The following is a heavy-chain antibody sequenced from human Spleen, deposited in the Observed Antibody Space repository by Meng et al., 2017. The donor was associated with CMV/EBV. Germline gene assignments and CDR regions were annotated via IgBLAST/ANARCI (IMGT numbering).Heavy chain of an antibody. D-gene: IGHD3-3*01. V-gene: IGHV3-7*01. J-gene: IGHJ5*02. CDR2: INQDGSQK. CDR3: VKGAAYYDCGSGYLP. CDR1: GFTFSSHW. Sequence: GESLKIYCAASGFTFSSHWMTWVRQAPGKGLEWVANINQDGSQKNYVDSVKGRFTISRDNAKNSLYLQMNSLRTADTAMYYCVKGAAYYDCGSGYLPWGQGTLVTVSS.